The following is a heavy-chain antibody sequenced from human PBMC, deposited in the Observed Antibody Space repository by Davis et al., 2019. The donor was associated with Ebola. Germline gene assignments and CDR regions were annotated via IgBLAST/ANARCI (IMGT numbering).Heavy chain of an antibody. CDR2: IIPILGIV. D-gene: IGHD5-24*01. J-gene: IGHJ6*02. CDR3: AVKRKDGYNRGWNMDV. V-gene: IGHV1-69*04. CDR1: GGSFNSYG. Sequence: SVTVSCKASGGSFNSYGLSWVRQTPGQGLEWMGRIIPILGIVNYAQKFLGRVTISADKSTSTAYMELSSLRSEDTAVYYCAVKRKDGYNRGWNMDVWGQGTTVSVSS.